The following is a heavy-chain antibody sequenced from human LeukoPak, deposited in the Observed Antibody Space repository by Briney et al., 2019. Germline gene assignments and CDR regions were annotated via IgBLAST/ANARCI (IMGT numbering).Heavy chain of an antibody. J-gene: IGHJ6*03. V-gene: IGHV3-30*04. Sequence: PGGSLRLSCAASGFTFSTYAMHWVRQAPGKGLEWVAIISNDGSNKYYADSVKGRFTISRDNTKNSLYLQMNSLRVEDTAVYYCATTLSGWSPPQTSYYSYYMDVWGKGTTVTISS. CDR1: GFTFSTYA. CDR2: ISNDGSNK. D-gene: IGHD6-19*01. CDR3: ATTLSGWSPPQTSYYSYYMDV.